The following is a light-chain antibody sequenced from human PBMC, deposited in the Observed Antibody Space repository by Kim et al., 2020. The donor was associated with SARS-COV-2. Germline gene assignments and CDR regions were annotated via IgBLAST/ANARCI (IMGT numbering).Light chain of an antibody. V-gene: IGLV1-40*01. J-gene: IGLJ1*01. CDR3: QSFDSSLTSYV. CDR2: SNN. Sequence: QLVLTQPPSVSGAPGQRVTISCTGSSSNIGARFDVHWYQQLPGAAPKFLIYSNNNRPSGVPDRFSASKSGTSASLAITGLQAEDEADYYCQSFDSSLTSYVFGTGTKVTVL. CDR1: SSNIGARFD.